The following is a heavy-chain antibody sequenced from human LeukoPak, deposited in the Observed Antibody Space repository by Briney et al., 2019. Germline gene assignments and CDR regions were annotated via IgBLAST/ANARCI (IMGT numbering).Heavy chain of an antibody. CDR2: ISAYNGNT. D-gene: IGHD3-10*01. J-gene: IGHJ4*02. Sequence: ASVKVSCKASGYTFTGYYMHWVRQAPGQGLEWMGWISAYNGNTNYAQKLQGGVTMTTDTSTSTAYMELRSLRSDDTAVYYCARCEGYGSGSYPPPDYWGQGTLVTVSS. V-gene: IGHV1-18*04. CDR3: ARCEGYGSGSYPPPDY. CDR1: GYTFTGYY.